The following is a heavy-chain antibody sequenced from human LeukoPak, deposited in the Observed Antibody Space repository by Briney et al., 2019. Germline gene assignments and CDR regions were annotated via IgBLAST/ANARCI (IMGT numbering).Heavy chain of an antibody. CDR1: GFTFSSYW. Sequence: PGGSLRLSCAASGFTFSSYWMSWVRQAPGKGLEWVANIKQVGSEKYYVDSVKGRFTISRDNAKNSLYLQMNSLRAEDTAVYYCARVIGFDWFNDAFDIWGQGTLVTVSS. V-gene: IGHV3-7*03. D-gene: IGHD3-9*01. CDR3: ARVIGFDWFNDAFDI. J-gene: IGHJ3*02. CDR2: IKQVGSEK.